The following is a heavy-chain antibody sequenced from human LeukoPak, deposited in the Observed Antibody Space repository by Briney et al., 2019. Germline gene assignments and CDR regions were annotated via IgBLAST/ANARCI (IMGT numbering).Heavy chain of an antibody. J-gene: IGHJ6*03. Sequence: PGGSLRLSCAASGFTFSSYATSWVRQAPGKGLEWVSLISGSGSSTYYAGSVKGRFTISRDNSKNTLCLQMNSLRAEDTAVYYCAKDGGGNSDYCYYMDVWGKGTTVTVSS. V-gene: IGHV3-23*01. CDR2: ISGSGSST. D-gene: IGHD4-23*01. CDR1: GFTFSSYA. CDR3: AKDGGGNSDYCYYMDV.